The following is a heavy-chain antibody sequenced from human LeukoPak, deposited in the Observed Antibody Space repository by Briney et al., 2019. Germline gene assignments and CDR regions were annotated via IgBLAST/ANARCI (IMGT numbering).Heavy chain of an antibody. V-gene: IGHV3-23*01. CDR2: ISDRGGST. Sequence: GGSLRLSCAVSGITLSNYGMSWVRQAPGKGLEWVAGISDRGGSTNYADSVKGRFTISRDNPRNTLYLQMNNLRAEDTAVYFCAKRGVVIRAVIIVGFHKEAYYFDYWGQGALVTVSS. D-gene: IGHD3-10*01. CDR1: GITLSNYG. J-gene: IGHJ4*02. CDR3: AKRGVVIRAVIIVGFHKEAYYFDY.